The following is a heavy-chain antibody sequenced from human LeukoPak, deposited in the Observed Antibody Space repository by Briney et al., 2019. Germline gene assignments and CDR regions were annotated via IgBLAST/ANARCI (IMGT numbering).Heavy chain of an antibody. CDR3: ARKKSYYYDTTTFDP. V-gene: IGHV4-34*01. D-gene: IGHD3-22*01. Sequence: SETLSLTCGVNGGSFSAYYWSWIRQAPGKGLEWIGEINHSGSTNYNPSLKSRVTISVDTSKFQLSLKLNSVTAADTAVYYCARKKSYYYDTTTFDPWGQGTLVTVSS. CDR2: INHSGST. CDR1: GGSFSAYY. J-gene: IGHJ5*02.